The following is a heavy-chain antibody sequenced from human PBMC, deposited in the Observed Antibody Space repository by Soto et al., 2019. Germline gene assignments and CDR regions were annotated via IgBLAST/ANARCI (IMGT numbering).Heavy chain of an antibody. CDR1: GFSFSTYN. J-gene: IGHJ4*02. D-gene: IGHD7-27*01. V-gene: IGHV3-21*01. Sequence: PGGSLRLSCAASGFSFSTYNMNWVRQAPGKGLEWVSSINGRSNYKYYTDSVKGRFTTSRDNPKNSLYLQMDSLRAEDTAVYYCVREDGLVGSNSAFDYWGQGTLVTVS. CDR3: VREDGLVGSNSAFDY. CDR2: INGRSNYK.